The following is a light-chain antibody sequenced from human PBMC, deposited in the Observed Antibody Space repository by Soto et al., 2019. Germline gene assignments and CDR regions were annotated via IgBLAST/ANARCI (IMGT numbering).Light chain of an antibody. CDR2: GAS. J-gene: IGKJ1*01. Sequence: DIQMTQSPSSLSASVGDRVTITCRASLTIGDSLSWFQQKAGKPPTLLIYGASALQSGVPARFSGSGSGTDFTLTISNMQREDFATDYCLQTYYLPRTFGQGTKVEFK. V-gene: IGKV1-39*01. CDR1: LTIGDS. CDR3: LQTYYLPRT.